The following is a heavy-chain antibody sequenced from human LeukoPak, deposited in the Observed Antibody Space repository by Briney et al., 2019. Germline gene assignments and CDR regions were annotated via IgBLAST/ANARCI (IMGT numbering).Heavy chain of an antibody. Sequence: ASVKVSCKASGYTFTGYYMHWVRQAPGQGLEWMGWINPNSGGTNYAQKFQGRVTMTRDTSISTAYMELSRLRSDDTAVYYCARDRIVQMVYAIQDYYYYGMDVWGQGTTVTVSS. CDR2: INPNSGGT. D-gene: IGHD2-8*01. CDR3: ARDRIVQMVYAIQDYYYYGMDV. V-gene: IGHV1-2*02. J-gene: IGHJ6*02. CDR1: GYTFTGYY.